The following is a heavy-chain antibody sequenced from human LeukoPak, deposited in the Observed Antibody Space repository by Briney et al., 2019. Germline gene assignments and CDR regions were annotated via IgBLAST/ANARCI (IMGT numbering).Heavy chain of an antibody. CDR3: ARDRPLLGAWSWFDP. CDR2: IYHTGST. J-gene: IGHJ5*02. CDR1: GYSISSGYY. D-gene: IGHD3-3*01. Sequence: SETLSLTCAVSGYSISSGYYWGWIRQPPGKGLEWIGSIYHTGSTYYNPSLKSRVTISVDTSKNQFSLNLSSVTAADTAVYYCARDRPLLGAWSWFDPWGQGTLVTVSS. V-gene: IGHV4-38-2*02.